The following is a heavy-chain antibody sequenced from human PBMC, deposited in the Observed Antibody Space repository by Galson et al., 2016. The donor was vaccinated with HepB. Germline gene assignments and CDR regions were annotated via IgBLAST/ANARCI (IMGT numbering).Heavy chain of an antibody. Sequence: SETLSLTCSVSGASMNTDYWTWIQQSPGQRLEWVGYVHHSGAANYNPSLKSRVTMSIDTSKNHFSLNLRSVTAADTAMYFCTRVFGQKCGGTTCFLGAFDIWGPGTRVIVAS. CDR1: GASMNTDY. CDR2: VHHSGAA. D-gene: IGHD3/OR15-3a*01. CDR3: TRVFGQKCGGTTCFLGAFDI. V-gene: IGHV4-59*12. J-gene: IGHJ3*02.